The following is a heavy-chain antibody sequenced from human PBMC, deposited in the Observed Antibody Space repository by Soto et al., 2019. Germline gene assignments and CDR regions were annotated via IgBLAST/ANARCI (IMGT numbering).Heavy chain of an antibody. V-gene: IGHV3-30*18. Sequence: PAGSLGLSCVGSGFSFSNYGMHWVRQPPGKGLEWVALISDDGDKRYYADSVRGRLIISRDNSKDTLYLQMNSLGPDDTAVYFCAKARVRIVGANSFDYWGQGTPVTVSS. CDR3: AKARVRIVGANSFDY. D-gene: IGHD1-26*01. CDR1: GFSFSNYG. J-gene: IGHJ4*02. CDR2: ISDDGDKR.